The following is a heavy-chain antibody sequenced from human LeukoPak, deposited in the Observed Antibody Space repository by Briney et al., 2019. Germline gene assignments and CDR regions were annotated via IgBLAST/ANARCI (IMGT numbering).Heavy chain of an antibody. D-gene: IGHD7-27*01. Sequence: ASVNVSYTASEYTFTDYYMNWVRQAPGQGLEWLGWINPNSGVTNSAQKFKGRVTMTRDTSISTAYMELSSLTSDDTAVYFCARTKPGMPFDYWGQGTLVTVSS. CDR1: EYTFTDYY. CDR2: INPNSGVT. CDR3: ARTKPGMPFDY. V-gene: IGHV1-2*02. J-gene: IGHJ4*02.